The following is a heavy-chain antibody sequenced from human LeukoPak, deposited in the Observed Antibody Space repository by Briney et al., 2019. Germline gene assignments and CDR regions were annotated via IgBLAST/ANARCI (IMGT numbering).Heavy chain of an antibody. Sequence: VKVSAKVPGYPFPTYGTGWERQALGQGLEGMGWFSATKGNTNYAQKLQGRVTMTTDTSTSTAYMELRNLRSDDTAVYYCARMILLLGDVLTVPPRGFDYWGQGTLVTVSS. V-gene: IGHV1-18*01. J-gene: IGHJ4*02. D-gene: IGHD3-9*01. CDR1: GYPFPTYG. CDR3: ARMILLLGDVLTVPPRGFDY. CDR2: FSATKGNT.